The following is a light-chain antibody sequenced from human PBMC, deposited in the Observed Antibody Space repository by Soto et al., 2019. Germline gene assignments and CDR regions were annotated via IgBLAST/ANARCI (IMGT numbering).Light chain of an antibody. CDR2: GAS. Sequence: EMVMTQSPATLSVSPGERATLSCRASQSVGINLAWHQQKPGQAPRLLIYGASTRATGIPARFSGSGSETEFTLTISSLQAEDSAVYFCQQYNNWPTWTFGQGAKVDIK. J-gene: IGKJ1*01. V-gene: IGKV3-15*01. CDR1: QSVGIN. CDR3: QQYNNWPTWT.